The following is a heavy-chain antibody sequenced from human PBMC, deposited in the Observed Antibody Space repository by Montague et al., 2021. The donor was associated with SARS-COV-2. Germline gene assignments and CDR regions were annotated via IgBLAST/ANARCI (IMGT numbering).Heavy chain of an antibody. CDR2: ISSGGSTI. CDR3: ARDRYGDYDAFDI. V-gene: IGHV3-48*03. Sequence: SLRLSCAASGFTFSSYEMNWVRQASGKGLEWVSYISSGGSTIYYADSVKGRFTISRDNAKNSLYLQMNSLRAEDTAVYYCARDRYGDYDAFDIWGQGTVVTVSS. CDR1: GFTFSSYE. D-gene: IGHD4-17*01. J-gene: IGHJ3*02.